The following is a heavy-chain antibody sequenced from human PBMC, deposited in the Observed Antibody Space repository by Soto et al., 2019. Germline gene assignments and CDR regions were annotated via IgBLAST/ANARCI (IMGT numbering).Heavy chain of an antibody. V-gene: IGHV3-30*18. CDR1: GFTFSSYG. CDR3: AKGAGTWYSSSSDFDY. J-gene: IGHJ4*02. Sequence: QVQLVESGGGVVQPGRSLRLSCAASGFTFSSYGMHWVRQAPGKGLEWVAVISYDGSNKYYADSVKGRFTISRDNSKNTLYLQMNSLRAEDPAVYYCAKGAGTWYSSSSDFDYWGQGTLVTVSS. CDR2: ISYDGSNK. D-gene: IGHD6-6*01.